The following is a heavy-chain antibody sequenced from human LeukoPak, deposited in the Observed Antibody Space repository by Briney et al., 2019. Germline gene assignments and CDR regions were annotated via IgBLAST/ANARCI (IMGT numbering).Heavy chain of an antibody. CDR1: GGSISSGGYY. V-gene: IGHV4-30-2*01. Sequence: SQTLSLTCTVSGGSISSGGYYWSWIRQPPGKGLEWIGEINHSGSTNYNPSLKSRVTISVDTSKNQFSLKLSSVTAADTAVYYCARGVRFDPWGQGTLVTVSS. CDR2: INHSGST. CDR3: ARGVRFDP. J-gene: IGHJ5*02.